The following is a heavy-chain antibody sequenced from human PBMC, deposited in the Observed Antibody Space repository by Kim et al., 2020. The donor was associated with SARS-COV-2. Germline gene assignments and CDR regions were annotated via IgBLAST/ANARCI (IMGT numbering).Heavy chain of an antibody. D-gene: IGHD3-22*01. J-gene: IGHJ3*02. CDR2: IKQDGSEK. CDR3: ARERPSTPTYYYDSSGYDAFDI. CDR1: GFTFSSYW. Sequence: GGSLRLSCAASGFTFSSYWMSWVRQAPGKGLEWVANIKQDGSEKYYVDSVKGRFTISRDNAKNSLYLQMNSLRAEDTAVYYCARERPSTPTYYYDSSGYDAFDIWGQGTMVTVSS. V-gene: IGHV3-7*03.